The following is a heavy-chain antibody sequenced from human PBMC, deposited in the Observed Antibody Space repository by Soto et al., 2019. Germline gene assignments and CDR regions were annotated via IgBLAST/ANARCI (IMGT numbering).Heavy chain of an antibody. CDR2: IYYSGST. Sequence: SETLSLTCTVSGGSISSYYWSWIRQPPGKGLEWIGYIYYSGSTNYNPSLKSRVTISVDTSKNQFSLKLSSVTAADTAVYYCARLKGYSGYDSSGWFDPWGQGTLVTVSS. CDR3: ARLKGYSGYDSSGWFDP. CDR1: GGSISSYY. V-gene: IGHV4-59*08. D-gene: IGHD5-12*01. J-gene: IGHJ5*02.